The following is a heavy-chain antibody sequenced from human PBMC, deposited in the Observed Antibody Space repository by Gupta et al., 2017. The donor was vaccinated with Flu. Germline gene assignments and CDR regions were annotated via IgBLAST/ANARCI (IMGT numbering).Heavy chain of an antibody. D-gene: IGHD6-19*01. Sequence: EVQLVESGGGLVQPGGSLRLSCAASGFTFSSHDMHWVRQATGKGLEWVSGIGTAGDTYYPGSVKGRFTISRENAKNSLYLQMNSLRAGDTAVYYCARVVAGTQRGLAAFDYWGQGTLVSVSS. V-gene: IGHV3-13*01. CDR3: ARVVAGTQRGLAAFDY. CDR1: GFTFSSHD. J-gene: IGHJ4*02. CDR2: IGTAGDT.